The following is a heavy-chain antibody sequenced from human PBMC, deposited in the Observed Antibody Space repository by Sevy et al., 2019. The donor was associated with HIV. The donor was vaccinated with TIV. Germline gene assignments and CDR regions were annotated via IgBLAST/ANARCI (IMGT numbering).Heavy chain of an antibody. Sequence: GGSLRLSCAASGFTFSSHAMHWVRQAPGKGLEWVALISYDGVIKYYAESVKGRFTISRDNSKNTLYLQMNSLRADDTAVYYCAREAGTSTGWSPGNYWGQGTLVTVSS. CDR3: AREAGTSTGWSPGNY. CDR1: GFTFSSHA. J-gene: IGHJ4*02. V-gene: IGHV3-30*14. CDR2: ISYDGVIK. D-gene: IGHD6-19*01.